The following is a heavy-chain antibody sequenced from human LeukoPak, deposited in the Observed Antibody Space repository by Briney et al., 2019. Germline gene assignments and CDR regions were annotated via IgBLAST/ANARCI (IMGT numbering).Heavy chain of an antibody. CDR1: GFIFSNDA. V-gene: IGHV3-30*04. CDR3: ARYPYSSGSNYYFDY. D-gene: IGHD6-19*01. CDR2: ISHDGRNK. Sequence: QPGRSLRLSCAASGFIFSNDAMHWVRQTPGKGLVWVAGISHDGRNKYFADSVTGRFTISRDNSKNTLYLQMNSLRAEDTAVYYCARYPYSSGSNYYFDYWGQGTLVTVSS. J-gene: IGHJ4*02.